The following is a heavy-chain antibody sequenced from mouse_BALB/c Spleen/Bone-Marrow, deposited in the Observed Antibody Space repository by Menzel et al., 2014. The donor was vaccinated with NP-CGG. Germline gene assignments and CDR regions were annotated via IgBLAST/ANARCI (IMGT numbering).Heavy chain of an antibody. CDR2: INPDSRTI. J-gene: IGHJ4*01. V-gene: IGHV4-1*02. CDR3: ARRDYYYGMDY. Sequence: EVQVVESGGGLVQPGGSLKLSCAASGFDFSRYWMSWVRQAPGKGLEWIGEINPDSRTINSTPSLKDKFIISRDKGKNTLYLEMSKVRSEDTALYYCARRDYYYGMDYWGQGTSVTVSS. CDR1: GFDFSRYW. D-gene: IGHD3-3*01.